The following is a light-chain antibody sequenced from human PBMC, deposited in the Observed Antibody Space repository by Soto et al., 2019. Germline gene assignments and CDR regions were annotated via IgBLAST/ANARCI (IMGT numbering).Light chain of an antibody. CDR3: QTWGTGIRV. J-gene: IGLJ3*02. V-gene: IGLV4-69*01. CDR1: SGHSNYA. Sequence: QAVVTQSPSASASLGASVKLTCTLRSGHSNYAIAWYQQRPEKGPRYLMKLNSDGSHSKGDGIPDRFSGSSSGAERYLTISSIQSEDEADYYCQTWGTGIRVFGGGTKVTVL. CDR2: LNSDGSH.